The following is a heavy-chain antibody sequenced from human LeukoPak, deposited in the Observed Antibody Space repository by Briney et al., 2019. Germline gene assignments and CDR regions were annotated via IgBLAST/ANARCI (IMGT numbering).Heavy chain of an antibody. V-gene: IGHV4-31*03. J-gene: IGHJ4*02. CDR1: GGSISNGGYF. CDR3: VRADNWNAFDY. D-gene: IGHD1-1*01. CDR2: ISSSGSA. Sequence: SQTLSLTCTVSGGSISNGGYFRNWIRQHPGKGLESIGYISSSGSAYYNPSLKGRVTISVDTSKNQFSLKLMSVTAADTAVYYCVRADNWNAFDYWGQGTLVPVSS.